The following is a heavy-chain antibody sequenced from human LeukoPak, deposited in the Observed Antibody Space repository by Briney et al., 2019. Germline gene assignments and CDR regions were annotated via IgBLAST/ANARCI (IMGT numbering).Heavy chain of an antibody. J-gene: IGHJ4*02. CDR3: ARPLYSCGFPYPQTLDY. CDR1: GFTFSSYA. V-gene: IGHV3-30*01. Sequence: GGSLRLSCAASGFTFSSYAMHWVRQAPGKGLEWVAVISYDGSNKYYADSVKGRFTISRDNSKNTLYLQMNSLRAEGTAVYYCARPLYSCGFPYPQTLDYWGQGTLVTVSS. D-gene: IGHD5-18*01. CDR2: ISYDGSNK.